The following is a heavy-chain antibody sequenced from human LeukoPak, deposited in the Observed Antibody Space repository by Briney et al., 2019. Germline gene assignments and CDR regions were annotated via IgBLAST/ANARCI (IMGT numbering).Heavy chain of an antibody. D-gene: IGHD3-3*01. CDR1: GGSLSSSSYY. V-gene: IGHV4-39*01. CDR2: IYYSGST. J-gene: IGHJ5*02. Sequence: PSETLSLTCTVSGGSLSSSSYYWGWIRQPPGKGLEWIGSIYYSGSTYYNPSLKSRVTISVDTSKNQFSLKLSSVTAADTAVYYCARLGHYDSSRWFDPWGQGTLVTVSS. CDR3: ARLGHYDSSRWFDP.